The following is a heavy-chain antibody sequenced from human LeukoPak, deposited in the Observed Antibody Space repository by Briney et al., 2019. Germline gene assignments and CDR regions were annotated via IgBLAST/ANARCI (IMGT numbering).Heavy chain of an antibody. D-gene: IGHD3-10*01. CDR2: ISATGDST. J-gene: IGHJ3*01. Sequence: GGSLRLSCAASGFTFSTYVMSWVRQAPGKGLEFVSGISATGDSTNYADSVKGRFTISRDNSKNTLYLQMNSLRAEDTAVYYCAKDFQGVIAGAFDFWGQGTLVTVSS. V-gene: IGHV3-23*01. CDR1: GFTFSTYV. CDR3: AKDFQGVIAGAFDF.